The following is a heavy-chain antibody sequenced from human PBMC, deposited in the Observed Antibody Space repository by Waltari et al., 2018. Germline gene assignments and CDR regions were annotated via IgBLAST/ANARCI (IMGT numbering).Heavy chain of an antibody. Sequence: EVQLVESGGGLIQPGGSLRLSCAASGFTVSSNYMSWVRQAPGKGLEWVSVIYSGGSTYYADSVKGRFTISRDNSKNTLYLQMNSLRAEDTAVYYCARDRTGDYFRFDYWGQGTLVTVSS. CDR1: GFTVSSNY. V-gene: IGHV3-53*01. CDR2: IYSGGST. CDR3: ARDRTGDYFRFDY. D-gene: IGHD4-17*01. J-gene: IGHJ4*02.